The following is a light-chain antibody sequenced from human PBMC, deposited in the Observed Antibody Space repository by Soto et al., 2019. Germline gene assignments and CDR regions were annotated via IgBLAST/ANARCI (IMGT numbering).Light chain of an antibody. Sequence: QSALTQPASVSGSPGQSITISCTGTSSDVGGYNYVSWYQQHPGKAPKVMIYDVSNRPSGVSNRFSGSKSGNTASLTISGLQDEDEADYYCSSYTSRSTLVFGGGTQLTVL. J-gene: IGLJ3*02. V-gene: IGLV2-14*01. CDR3: SSYTSRSTLV. CDR1: SSDVGGYNY. CDR2: DVS.